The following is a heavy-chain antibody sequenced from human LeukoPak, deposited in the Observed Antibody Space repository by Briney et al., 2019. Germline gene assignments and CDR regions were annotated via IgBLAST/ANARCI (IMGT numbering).Heavy chain of an antibody. CDR2: IYHSGST. V-gene: IGHV4-38-2*01. Sequence: PSETLSLTCAVSGYSISSGDYWGWIRQPPGKGLEWIGSIYHSGSTYYNPSLKSRVTISVDTSKNQFSLKLSSVTAADTAVYYCASLPGYSYGTGIDYWGQGTLVTVSS. CDR3: ASLPGYSYGTGIDY. D-gene: IGHD5-18*01. CDR1: GYSISSGDY. J-gene: IGHJ4*02.